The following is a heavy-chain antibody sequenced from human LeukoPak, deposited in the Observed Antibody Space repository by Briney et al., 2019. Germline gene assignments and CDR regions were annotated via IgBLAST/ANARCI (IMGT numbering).Heavy chain of an antibody. CDR3: QSQYSSGWEYYFDY. CDR2: ISGSGGST. Sequence: SGGSLRLSCAASGFTFSSYAMSWVRQAPGKGLEWVSAISGSGGSTYYADSVKGRSTISRDNSKNTLYLQMNSLRAEDTAVYYCQSQYSSGWEYYFDYWGQGTLVTVSS. D-gene: IGHD6-19*01. J-gene: IGHJ4*02. V-gene: IGHV3-23*01. CDR1: GFTFSSYA.